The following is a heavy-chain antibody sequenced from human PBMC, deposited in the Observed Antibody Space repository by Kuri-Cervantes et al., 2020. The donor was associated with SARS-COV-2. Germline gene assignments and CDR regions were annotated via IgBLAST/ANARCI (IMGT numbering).Heavy chain of an antibody. Sequence: GESLKISCAASGFTFSNYAIHWVRQAPGKGLEWVALISYDGSDKNYADSVKGRFTISRDNSKNTLYLQMNSLRAEDTAVYYCARGAFGVANFDYWGQGTLVTVSS. CDR3: ARGAFGVANFDY. V-gene: IGHV3-30*01. CDR1: GFTFSNYA. J-gene: IGHJ4*02. CDR2: ISYDGSDK. D-gene: IGHD3-3*01.